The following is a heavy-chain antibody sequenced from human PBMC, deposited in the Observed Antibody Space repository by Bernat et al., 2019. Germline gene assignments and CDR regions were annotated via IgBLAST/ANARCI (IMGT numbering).Heavy chain of an antibody. CDR2: INPNSGGT. J-gene: IGHJ4*02. Sequence: QVQLVQSGAEVKKPGVSVEVSCKASGYTFTGYYMHWVRQAPGQGLEWMGWINPNSGGTNYAQKFQGWVTMTRDTSISTAYMELSRLRSDDTAVYYCARGFSDWYGYYFDDWGQGTLVTVSS. V-gene: IGHV1-2*04. CDR1: GYTFTGYY. D-gene: IGHD6-19*01. CDR3: ARGFSDWYGYYFDD.